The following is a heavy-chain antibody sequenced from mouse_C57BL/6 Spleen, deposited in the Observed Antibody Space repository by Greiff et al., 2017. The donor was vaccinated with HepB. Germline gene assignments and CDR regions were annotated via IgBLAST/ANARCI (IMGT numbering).Heavy chain of an antibody. V-gene: IGHV2-5*01. CDR1: GFSLTSYG. J-gene: IGHJ4*01. CDR2: IWRGGST. CDR3: AKEEDYYGSRGAMDY. Sequence: QVQLQQSGPGLVQPSQSLSITCTVSGFSLTSYGIHWVRQSPGKGLEWLGVIWRGGSTDYNAAFMSRLSITKDNSKSQVFFKMNSLQADDTAIYLCAKEEDYYGSRGAMDYWGQGTSVTVSS. D-gene: IGHD1-1*01.